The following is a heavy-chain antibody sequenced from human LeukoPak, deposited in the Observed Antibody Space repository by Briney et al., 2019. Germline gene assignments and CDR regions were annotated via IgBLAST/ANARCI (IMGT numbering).Heavy chain of an antibody. V-gene: IGHV4-34*01. CDR1: DESFCGPY. J-gene: IGHJ5*02. D-gene: IGHD3-10*01. CDR3: ASAFGNVRGLT. CDR2: INDGGYT. Sequence: PSETLSLTCGVYDESFCGPYWRWIRQPPGKGLEWIGEINDGGYTNYNPSLESRVTLSVDRSKKHFSLKLSSVTAADTAVYYCASAFGNVRGLTWGQGTLVTVSS.